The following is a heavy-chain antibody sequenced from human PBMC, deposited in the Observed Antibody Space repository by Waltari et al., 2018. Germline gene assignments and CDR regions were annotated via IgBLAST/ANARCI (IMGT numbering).Heavy chain of an antibody. D-gene: IGHD3-3*01. CDR3: ARCRSDAYYDFWSGYWGLDY. V-gene: IGHV1-8*01. Sequence: QVQLVQSGAEVKKHGASVKVFCKASGYTFTSDDINWVRQATGQGIEWTGWINPNSGNTGYAQKFHGRVTMTRNTSISTAYMELSSLRSEDTAVYYCARCRSDAYYDFWSGYWGLDYWGQGTLVTVSS. CDR1: GYTFTSDD. J-gene: IGHJ4*02. CDR2: INPNSGNT.